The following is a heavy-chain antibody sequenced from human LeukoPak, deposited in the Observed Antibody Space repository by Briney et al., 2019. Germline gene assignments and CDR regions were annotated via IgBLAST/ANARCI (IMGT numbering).Heavy chain of an antibody. D-gene: IGHD5-18*01. CDR1: GFTFSSYW. Sequence: GGSLRLSCAASGFTFSSYWMSWVCQAPGKGLEWVANIKKDGSEKYYVDSVKGRFTISRDNAKTSLYLQMNSLRAEDTAVYYCARDLSGVTGYTYGRGIDYWGQGTLVTVSS. J-gene: IGHJ4*02. V-gene: IGHV3-7*01. CDR3: ARDLSGVTGYTYGRGIDY. CDR2: IKKDGSEK.